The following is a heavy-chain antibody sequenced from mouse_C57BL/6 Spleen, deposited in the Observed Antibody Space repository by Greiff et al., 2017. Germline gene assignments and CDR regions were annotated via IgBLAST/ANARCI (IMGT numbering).Heavy chain of an antibody. Sequence: QVQLQQPGAELVMPGASVKLSCKASGYTFTSYWMHWVKQRPGQGLEWIGEIAPSDSYTNYNQKFKGKSTLTVDKSSSTAYMQLSRLTSEESAVYYCARHYDYDWYFDVWGTGTTVTVSS. V-gene: IGHV1-69*01. CDR3: ARHYDYDWYFDV. J-gene: IGHJ1*03. CDR1: GYTFTSYW. CDR2: IAPSDSYT. D-gene: IGHD2-4*01.